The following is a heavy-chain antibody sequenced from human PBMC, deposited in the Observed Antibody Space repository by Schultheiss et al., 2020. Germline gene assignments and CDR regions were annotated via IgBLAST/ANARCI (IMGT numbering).Heavy chain of an antibody. V-gene: IGHV4-30-2*01. Sequence: SETLSLTCAVSGGSISSGGYSWSWIRQPPGKGLEWIGYIYHSGSTYYNPSLKSRVTISVDRSKNQFSLKLSSVTAADTAVYYCARGHGSGSYYNTDNWFDPWGQGTLVNVSS. CDR3: ARGHGSGSYYNTDNWFDP. J-gene: IGHJ5*02. D-gene: IGHD3-10*01. CDR1: GGSISSGGYS. CDR2: IYHSGST.